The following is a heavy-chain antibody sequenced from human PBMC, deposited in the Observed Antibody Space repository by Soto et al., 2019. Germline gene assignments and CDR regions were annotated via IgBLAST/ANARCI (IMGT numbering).Heavy chain of an antibody. J-gene: IGHJ3*01. CDR1: GGSFTDYY. V-gene: IGHV4-34*01. CDR2: INHSGST. D-gene: IGHD3-16*02. Sequence: QVQLQQWGAGLLKPSETLSLTCAVYGGSFTDYYWTWIRQPPGKGLEWIGEINHSGSTNYNPSLKHLVTISLDTSKNQFSLKVNSVTAADTAVYFCARVRARLLSHAFDVWGQGTLVTVSS. CDR3: ARVRARLLSHAFDV.